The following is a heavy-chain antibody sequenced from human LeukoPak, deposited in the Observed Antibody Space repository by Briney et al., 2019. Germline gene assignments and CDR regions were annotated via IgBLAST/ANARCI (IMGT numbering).Heavy chain of an antibody. D-gene: IGHD1-26*01. V-gene: IGHV4-30-2*01. CDR2: IYHSGST. CDR1: GGSISSGGYS. J-gene: IGHJ2*01. CDR3: ARDAELRNWYFDL. Sequence: PSQTLSLTCVVSGGSISSGGYSWSWIRQPPGKGLEWIGYIYHSGSTYYNPSLKSRVTISVDRSKNQFSLKLSSVTAADTAVYYCARDAELRNWYFDLWGRGTLVTVSS.